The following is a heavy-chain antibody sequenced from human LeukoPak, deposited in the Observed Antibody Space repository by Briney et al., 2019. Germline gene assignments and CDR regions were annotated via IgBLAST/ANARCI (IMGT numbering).Heavy chain of an antibody. J-gene: IGHJ4*02. CDR1: GFPVSTTY. D-gene: IGHD2-2*01. V-gene: IGHV3-53*01. CDR3: AKDGPGYCSSTSCYPSYFDY. Sequence: QTGGSLRLSCAASGFPVSTTYLNWVRQTPGKRLEWVSVISAGGSTYYADSVKGRFTISRDNSKNTVYLQMNSLRVEDTAVYYCAKDGPGYCSSTSCYPSYFDYWGQGTLVTVSS. CDR2: ISAGGST.